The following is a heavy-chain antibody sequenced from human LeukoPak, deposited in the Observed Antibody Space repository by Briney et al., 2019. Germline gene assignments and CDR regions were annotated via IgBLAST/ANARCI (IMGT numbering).Heavy chain of an antibody. CDR1: GYTFTTSG. J-gene: IGHJ4*02. V-gene: IGHV1-18*01. CDR3: ARESGILAAGKIYYFDY. D-gene: IGHD6-13*01. CDR2: ISGNNGNT. Sequence: ASVKVSCKASGYTFTTSGISWVRQAPGQGLEWMGWISGNNGNTKYAQKFQRRVTMTIGTSTSTAYMELRNLISDDTAFYYCARESGILAAGKIYYFDYWGPGTLLTVSS.